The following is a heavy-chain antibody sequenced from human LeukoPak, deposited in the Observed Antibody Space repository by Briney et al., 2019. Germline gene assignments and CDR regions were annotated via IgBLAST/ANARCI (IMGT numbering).Heavy chain of an antibody. J-gene: IGHJ2*01. V-gene: IGHV3-23*01. CDR3: AKNLLGSEAFSWFFDL. Sequence: PGGSLRLSCAASGFTFSSDGMSWVRPAPGKGLEWVSSVSSSGGGTVYVDSVKGRVTISRDNSKNTLYLQMHSLRAEDTAVYSCAKNLLGSEAFSWFFDLWGRGTLVTVSS. D-gene: IGHD1-26*01. CDR2: VSSSGGGT. CDR1: GFTFSSDG.